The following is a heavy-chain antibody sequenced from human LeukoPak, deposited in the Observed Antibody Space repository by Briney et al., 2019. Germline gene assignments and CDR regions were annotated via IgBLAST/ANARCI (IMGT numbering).Heavy chain of an antibody. CDR2: IWYDGSKQ. D-gene: IGHD3-3*01. V-gene: IGHV3-33*06. J-gene: IGHJ5*02. CDR1: GFTFSSYG. Sequence: PGRSLRLSCAASGFTFSSYGMHWLRQPPGKGLEWVAVIWYDGSKQYYADSVKGRFTISRDTFKSTLYLQMNSLRVEDTAVYYCAKDTILGAMGWFDPWGQGTLVTVSS. CDR3: AKDTILGAMGWFDP.